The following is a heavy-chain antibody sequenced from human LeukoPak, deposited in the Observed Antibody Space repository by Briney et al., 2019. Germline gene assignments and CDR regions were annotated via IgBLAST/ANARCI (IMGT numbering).Heavy chain of an antibody. Sequence: SVKVSCKASGGTFSSYAISWVRQAPGQGLEWMGGIIPIFGTANYAQKFQGRVAITADESTSTVYMELSSLRSEDTAVYYCADGRTGIAAAGTIYYYGMDVWGQGTTVTVSS. CDR3: ADGRTGIAAAGTIYYYGMDV. D-gene: IGHD6-13*01. V-gene: IGHV1-69*01. CDR1: GGTFSSYA. CDR2: IIPIFGTA. J-gene: IGHJ6*02.